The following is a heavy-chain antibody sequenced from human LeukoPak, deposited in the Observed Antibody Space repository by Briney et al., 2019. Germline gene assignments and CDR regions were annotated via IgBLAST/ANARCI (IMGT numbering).Heavy chain of an antibody. D-gene: IGHD4-17*01. J-gene: IGHJ5*02. CDR1: GGVFTDYS. CDR2: IIPILNQA. Sequence: ASVTVSCKAPGGVFTDYSISWVRQAPGQGLEWMGRIIPILNQANYAQKFQGRVTITADESTSTAYMELSSLRSEDTAVYYCARDQGRTVWFDHWGQGTLVSVSS. V-gene: IGHV1-69*11. CDR3: ARDQGRTVWFDH.